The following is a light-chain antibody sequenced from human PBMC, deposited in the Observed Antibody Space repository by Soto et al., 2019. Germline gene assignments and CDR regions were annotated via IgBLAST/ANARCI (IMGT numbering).Light chain of an antibody. V-gene: IGLV2-8*01. CDR2: EVS. CDR1: SSDIGAYKF. CDR3: SLYAGSNNVV. J-gene: IGLJ2*01. Sequence: QSALTQPPSASGSPGQSVAISCTGTSSDIGAYKFVSWYQQHPGKAPKLIIYEVSIRPSGVPDRFSGSKSGNTASLTVSGVLAEDEDDYYCSLYAGSNNVVFGGGTKVTVL.